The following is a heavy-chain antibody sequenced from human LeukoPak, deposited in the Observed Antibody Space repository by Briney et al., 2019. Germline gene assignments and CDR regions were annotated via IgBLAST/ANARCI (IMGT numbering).Heavy chain of an antibody. D-gene: IGHD3-3*01. CDR3: AREGGFYRPLDY. Sequence: PSETLSLTCGVSGGSITTTNWWTWVRQPPGKGLEWFGEVHLDGRTNYNPSLESRLTIAVDLSENHISLRLTSVTAADTAVYYCAREGGFYRPLDYSGQGTLVTVSS. CDR1: GGSITTTNW. CDR2: VHLDGRT. J-gene: IGHJ4*02. V-gene: IGHV4-4*02.